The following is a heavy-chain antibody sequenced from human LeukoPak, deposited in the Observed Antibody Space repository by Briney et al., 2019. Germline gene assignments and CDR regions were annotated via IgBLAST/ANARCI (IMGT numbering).Heavy chain of an antibody. CDR2: IYTSGST. CDR3: ARSGYDFWSGHYNNWFDP. Sequence: SQTLSLTCTVSGGSISSGSYYWSWIRQPAGKGLEWIGRIYTSGSTNYNPSLKSRVTISVDTSKNQFSLKLSSVTAADTAVYYCARSGYDFWSGHYNNWFDPWGQGTLVTVSS. CDR1: GGSISSGSYY. V-gene: IGHV4-61*02. D-gene: IGHD3-3*01. J-gene: IGHJ5*02.